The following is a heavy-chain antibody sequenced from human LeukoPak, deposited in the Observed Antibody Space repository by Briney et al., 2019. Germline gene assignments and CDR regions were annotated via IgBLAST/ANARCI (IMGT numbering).Heavy chain of an antibody. CDR1: GFTFDDYA. Sequence: GGSLRLSCAASGFTFDDYAMHWVRQAPGKGLEWVSGISWNSGSIGYADSVKGRFTISRDNAKNSLYLQMNSLRAEDTALYYCAKEDVVGATSFDYWGQGTLVTVSS. J-gene: IGHJ4*02. D-gene: IGHD1-26*01. V-gene: IGHV3-9*01. CDR2: ISWNSGSI. CDR3: AKEDVVGATSFDY.